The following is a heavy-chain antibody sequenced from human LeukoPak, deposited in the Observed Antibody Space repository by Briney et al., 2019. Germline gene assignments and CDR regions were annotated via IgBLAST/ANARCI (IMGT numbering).Heavy chain of an antibody. CDR2: ISGSGGST. Sequence: GGSLRLSCAASGFTFSSYAMSWVRQAPGKGLEWVSAISGSGGSTYYADSVKGRFTISRDNSKNTLYLQMNSLRAEDTAVYYCAKDRRSSIVGATLFVYWGQGTLVTVSS. D-gene: IGHD1-26*01. V-gene: IGHV3-23*01. CDR1: GFTFSSYA. J-gene: IGHJ4*02. CDR3: AKDRRSSIVGATLFVY.